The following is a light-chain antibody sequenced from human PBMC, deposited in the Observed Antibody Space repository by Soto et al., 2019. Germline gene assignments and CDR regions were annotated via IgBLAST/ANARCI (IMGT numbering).Light chain of an antibody. CDR3: QQRSNWPPVT. CDR2: DAS. CDR1: QSVSSY. Sequence: EIVLTQSPATLSLSPGERATLSCRASQSVSSYLAWYQQKPGQAPRLLIYDASNRATGIPARFSGSGSGTDFTLTISCLEPEDFAIYYCQQRSNWPPVTLGGGTKVELK. V-gene: IGKV3-11*01. J-gene: IGKJ4*01.